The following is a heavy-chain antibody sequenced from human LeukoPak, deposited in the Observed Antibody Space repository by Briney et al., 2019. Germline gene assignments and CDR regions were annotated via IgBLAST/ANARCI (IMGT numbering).Heavy chain of an antibody. J-gene: IGHJ3*02. CDR3: AKAPRSADAFDI. CDR1: GFTFSSSA. V-gene: IGHV3-23*01. CDR2: ISNNGGYT. Sequence: GGSLRLSCAASGFTFSSSAMSWVRQAPGKGLEWVSAISNNGGYTYYADSVQGRFTISRDNSKSTLCLQMNSLRAEDTAVYYCAKAPRSADAFDIWGQGTMVTVSS. D-gene: IGHD6-25*01.